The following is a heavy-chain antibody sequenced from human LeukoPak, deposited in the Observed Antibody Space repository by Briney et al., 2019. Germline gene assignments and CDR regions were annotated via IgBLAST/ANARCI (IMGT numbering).Heavy chain of an antibody. J-gene: IGHJ4*02. D-gene: IGHD6-13*01. Sequence: GRSLRLSCAASGFTFSSYGMHWVRQAPAKGLEWVAVISYDGSNKYYADSVKGRFTIFRDNSKNTLYLQMNSLRAEDTAVYYCAKGPGYSSLDYWGQGTLVTVSS. CDR3: AKGPGYSSLDY. CDR2: ISYDGSNK. CDR1: GFTFSSYG. V-gene: IGHV3-30*18.